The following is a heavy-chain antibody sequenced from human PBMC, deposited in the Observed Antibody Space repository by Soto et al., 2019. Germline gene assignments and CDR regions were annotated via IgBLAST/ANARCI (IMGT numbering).Heavy chain of an antibody. CDR1: GFTFSSYA. CDR2: ISGSAATT. J-gene: IGHJ6*03. D-gene: IGHD2-15*01. V-gene: IGHV3-23*01. CDR3: ARGPRYCSGYSCDYYMDV. Sequence: EVQLLECGGGLVQPGGSLRLSCAASGFTFSSYAMSWVRQAPGKGLEWVSAISGSAATTFYADSVKGRFTVSRDNSKNTLYLQMNSLRAEDTAVYYCARGPRYCSGYSCDYYMDVWGKGTTVTVSS.